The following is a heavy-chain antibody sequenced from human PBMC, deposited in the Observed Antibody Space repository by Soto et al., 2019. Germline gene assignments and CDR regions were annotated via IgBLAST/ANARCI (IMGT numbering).Heavy chain of an antibody. J-gene: IGHJ4*02. CDR1: GGSIGSYY. CDR3: ARRSNQGVYFDY. V-gene: IGHV4-59*01. CDR2: IYYSGSA. Sequence: SETLSLTCTVSGGSIGSYYWSWIRQPPGKGLEWIGYIYYSGSANYNPSLKSRVTISVDTSKNHFSLKLTSVTAADTAVYYCARRSNQGVYFDYWGQGTLVTVSS. D-gene: IGHD2-2*01.